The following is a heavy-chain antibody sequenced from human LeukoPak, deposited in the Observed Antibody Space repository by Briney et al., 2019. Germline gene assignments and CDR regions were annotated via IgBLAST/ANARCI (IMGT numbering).Heavy chain of an antibody. CDR3: ARDTTWGPYGSGSYWSFRDYYYYMDV. Sequence: GGSLRLSCAASGFTFSSYSMNWVRQAPGKGLEWVSYISSSSSTIYYADSVKGRFTISRDNAKNSLYLQMNSLRAEDTAVYYCARDTTWGPYGSGSYWSFRDYYYYMDVWGKGTTVTVSS. D-gene: IGHD3-10*01. CDR2: ISSSSSTI. CDR1: GFTFSSYS. J-gene: IGHJ6*03. V-gene: IGHV3-48*04.